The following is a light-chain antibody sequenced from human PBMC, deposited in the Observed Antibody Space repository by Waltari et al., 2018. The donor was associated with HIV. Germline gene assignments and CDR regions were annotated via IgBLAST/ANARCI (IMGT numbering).Light chain of an antibody. CDR2: KES. V-gene: IGKV1-5*03. CDR3: QHYNTSSPWT. Sequence: DIQMTQSPSTLSTSVGDRLTITCRASQSIDTWLAWYQQKSGKAPKLLVYKESSLESGVPSRFSGSGSGTEFTLTISSLQPDDIATYYCQHYNTSSPWTFGQGTRVDI. J-gene: IGKJ1*01. CDR1: QSIDTW.